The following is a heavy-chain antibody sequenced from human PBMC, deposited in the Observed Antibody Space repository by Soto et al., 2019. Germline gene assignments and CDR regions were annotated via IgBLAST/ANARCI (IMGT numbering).Heavy chain of an antibody. CDR2: IMPVFHTT. J-gene: IGHJ6*02. D-gene: IGHD6-25*01. Sequence: QVQLVQSGAEVKKPGSSVKVSCQASGGTFNNFAFTWVRQAPGQGLAWLGGIMPVFHTTNIAQTFQDRITVTADAFPTTVYMEMTSLRYDDTAVYYCATATISPVSATLYHYGMDVWGQGTTVTVSS. V-gene: IGHV1-69*01. CDR1: GGTFNNFA. CDR3: ATATISPVSATLYHYGMDV.